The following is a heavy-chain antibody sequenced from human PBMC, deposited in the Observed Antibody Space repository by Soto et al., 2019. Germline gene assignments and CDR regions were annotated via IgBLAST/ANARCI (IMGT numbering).Heavy chain of an antibody. CDR3: AIPLPKQQLVRGAFDH. D-gene: IGHD6-13*01. CDR1: GGTFRNYA. Sequence: QVQLVQSGAEVKKPGSSVKLSCKTSGGTFRNYAINWLRQAPGQGLEWMGGSIPVFGTANYSQTFQGRFTITADEYTSTAYMELSSLRSEDTAVYYCAIPLPKQQLVRGAFDHWGQGTLVTVAS. CDR2: SIPVFGTA. J-gene: IGHJ4*02. V-gene: IGHV1-69*01.